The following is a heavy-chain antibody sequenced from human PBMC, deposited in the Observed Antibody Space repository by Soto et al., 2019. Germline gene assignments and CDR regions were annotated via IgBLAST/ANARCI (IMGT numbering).Heavy chain of an antibody. CDR1: GFSLSTSGVG. V-gene: IGHV2-5*01. Sequence: QITLKESGPTLVKPTQTLTLTCTFSGFSLSTSGVGVGWIRQPPGKAPEWLALIYWNDDERYSPPLKSRLTITKDTSKNQVVLTTTNMDPVDTATYYCAHSLPNGYCNSTSCLNRFDPWSQGALVTVSS. J-gene: IGHJ5*02. D-gene: IGHD2-2*01. CDR2: IYWNDDE. CDR3: AHSLPNGYCNSTSCLNRFDP.